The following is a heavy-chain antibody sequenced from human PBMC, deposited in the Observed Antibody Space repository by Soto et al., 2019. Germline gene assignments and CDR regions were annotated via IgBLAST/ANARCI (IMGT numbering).Heavy chain of an antibody. Sequence: EVQLVESGGGLIHPGGSLRLSCAASGFNVNSDYMNWVRQTPGKGLEWVASIYSGDTTYYADSVRGRFTISSDKSKNTLYFQQSSLRIEDTAVYYCTRDGRGLGRLSLFEYWGQGVLVTVSS. J-gene: IGHJ4*02. CDR2: IYSGDTT. D-gene: IGHD2-21*02. CDR1: GFNVNSDY. CDR3: TRDGRGLGRLSLFEY. V-gene: IGHV3-53*01.